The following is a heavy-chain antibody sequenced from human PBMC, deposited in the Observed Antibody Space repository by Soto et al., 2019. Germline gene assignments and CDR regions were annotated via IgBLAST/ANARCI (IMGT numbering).Heavy chain of an antibody. D-gene: IGHD3-3*01. CDR3: ARVDLYYFDY. J-gene: IGHJ4*02. CDR2: ISLYNGNT. V-gene: IGHV1-18*01. Sequence: QVQLVQSGAEVKKPGASVKVSCKASGYTFTSYGLSWVRQAPGQGLEWMGWISLYNGNTNDAQKLQGRVSMTTDTSTCTAYMELRRLRSDDTAVYYYARVDLYYFDYWGQGTLVTVSS. CDR1: GYTFTSYG.